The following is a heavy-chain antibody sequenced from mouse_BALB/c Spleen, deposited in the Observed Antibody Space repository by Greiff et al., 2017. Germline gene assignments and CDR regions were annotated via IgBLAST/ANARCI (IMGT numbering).Heavy chain of an antibody. CDR1: GFSLTGYG. Sequence: QVQLQQSGPGLVAPSQSLSITCTVSGFSLTGYGVNWVRQPPGKGLEWLGMIWGDGSTDYNSALKSRLSISKDNSKSQVFLKMNSLQTDDTARYYCARILDYYGSSWYFDVWGAGTTVTVSS. CDR3: ARILDYYGSSWYFDV. V-gene: IGHV2-6-7*01. CDR2: IWGDGST. J-gene: IGHJ1*01. D-gene: IGHD1-1*01.